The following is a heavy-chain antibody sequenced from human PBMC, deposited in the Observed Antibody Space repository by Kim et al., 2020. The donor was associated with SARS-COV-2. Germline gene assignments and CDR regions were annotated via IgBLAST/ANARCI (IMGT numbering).Heavy chain of an antibody. CDR2: INTNTGNP. CDR1: GYTFTSYA. CDR3: ARCRYSYGPNWFDP. V-gene: IGHV7-4-1*02. D-gene: IGHD5-18*01. Sequence: ASVKVSCKASGYTFTSYAMNWVRQAPGQGLEWMGWINTNTGNPTYAQGFTGRFVFSLDTSVSTAYLQISRLKAEDTAVYYCARCRYSYGPNWFDPWGQGTLVTVSS. J-gene: IGHJ5*02.